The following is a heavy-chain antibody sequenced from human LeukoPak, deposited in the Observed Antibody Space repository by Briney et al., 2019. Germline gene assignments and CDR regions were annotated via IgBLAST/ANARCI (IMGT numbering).Heavy chain of an antibody. CDR2: ISSNSSYI. J-gene: IGHJ4*02. D-gene: IGHD3-22*01. Sequence: SGGSLRLSCAASGFTFSSYSMNWVHQAPGKGLEWVSSISSNSSYIYYADSVKGRFTISRDNAKNSLYLQMNSLRAEDTAVYYCARDGWYYYDSSGYYPPYYFDYWGQGTLVTVSS. V-gene: IGHV3-21*01. CDR3: ARDGWYYYDSSGYYPPYYFDY. CDR1: GFTFSSYS.